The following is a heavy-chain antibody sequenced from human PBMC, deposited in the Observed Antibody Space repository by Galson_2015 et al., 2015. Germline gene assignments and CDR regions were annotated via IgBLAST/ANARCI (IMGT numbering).Heavy chain of an antibody. Sequence: SLRLSCAASGFTFSSYAMSWVRQAPGKGLEWVSAISGNGGSTYYADSVKGRFTISRDNSKNTLFLQMHSLRAEDTAVYYCAKEGYSSSCHEYWGQGTLFTVSS. V-gene: IGHV3-23*01. J-gene: IGHJ4*02. CDR1: GFTFSSYA. CDR2: ISGNGGST. D-gene: IGHD6-13*01. CDR3: AKEGYSSSCHEY.